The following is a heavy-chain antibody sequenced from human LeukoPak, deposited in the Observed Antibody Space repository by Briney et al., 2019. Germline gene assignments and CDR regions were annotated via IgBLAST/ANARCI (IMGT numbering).Heavy chain of an antibody. J-gene: IGHJ5*02. V-gene: IGHV4-30-4*01. CDR2: IYYSGST. D-gene: IGHD2-2*01. CDR1: GGSISSGDYY. Sequence: SETLSLTCTVSGGSISSGDYYWGWIRQPPGKGLEWIGYIYYSGSTYYNPSLKSRVTISVDTSKNQFSLKLSSVTAADTAVYYCARDLPGYCSSTSCPWGQGTLVTVSS. CDR3: ARDLPGYCSSTSCP.